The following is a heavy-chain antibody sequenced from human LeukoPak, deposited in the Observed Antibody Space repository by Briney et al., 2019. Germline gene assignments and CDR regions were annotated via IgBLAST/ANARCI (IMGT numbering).Heavy chain of an antibody. CDR3: AREYYYGSGSYYLWFDP. Sequence: ASVKVSCKASGFTFTGYSLHWVRQAPGRGLEWMGWINPNSGGTNYAQKFQGRVTMTRDASINTAYLELSSLRSDDTAVYYCAREYYYGSGSYYLWFDPRGQGTLVTVSS. J-gene: IGHJ5*02. CDR1: GFTFTGYS. D-gene: IGHD3-10*01. V-gene: IGHV1-2*02. CDR2: INPNSGGT.